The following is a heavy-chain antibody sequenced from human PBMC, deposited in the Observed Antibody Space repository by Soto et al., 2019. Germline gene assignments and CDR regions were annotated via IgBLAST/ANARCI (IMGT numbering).Heavy chain of an antibody. CDR2: FDPEDGET. J-gene: IGHJ6*02. Sequence: ASVKVSCKVSGYTLTELSIHWVRQAPGKGLEWMGGFDPEDGETIYAQKFQGRVTMTEDTSTDTVYMELSSLRSEDTAVYYCATSRGSMVRGVIKGVYYYYYYGMDVWGQGTTVTV. CDR3: ATSRGSMVRGVIKGVYYYYYYGMDV. V-gene: IGHV1-24*01. D-gene: IGHD3-10*01. CDR1: GYTLTELS.